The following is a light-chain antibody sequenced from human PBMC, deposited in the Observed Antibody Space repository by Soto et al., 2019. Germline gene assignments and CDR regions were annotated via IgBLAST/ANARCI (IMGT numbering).Light chain of an antibody. J-gene: IGLJ2*01. V-gene: IGLV2-14*01. CDR3: ASYTSSSTSVI. CDR2: EVS. CDR1: SSDVGGYKY. Sequence: QSVLTQPASGSGSPGQSITISCTGTSSDVGGYKYVSWYQQHPDKAPKLIIFEVSNRPSGISSRFSGSKSVNTASLTISGLQAEDEADYYCASYTSSSTSVIFGRGTKLTVL.